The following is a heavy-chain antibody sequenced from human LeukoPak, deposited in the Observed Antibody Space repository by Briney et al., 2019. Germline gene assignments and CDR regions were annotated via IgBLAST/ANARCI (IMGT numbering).Heavy chain of an antibody. CDR2: ISAYNGNT. Sequence: ASVKVSCKASGYTFSSYTLSWLRQAPGQGLEWMGWISAYNGNTNYAQKLQGRVTMTTDTSTSTAYMELRSLRSDDTAVYYCARLNRLWLVHWGQGTLVAVSS. D-gene: IGHD6-19*01. J-gene: IGHJ4*02. CDR3: ARLNRLWLVH. CDR1: GYTFSSYT. V-gene: IGHV1-18*01.